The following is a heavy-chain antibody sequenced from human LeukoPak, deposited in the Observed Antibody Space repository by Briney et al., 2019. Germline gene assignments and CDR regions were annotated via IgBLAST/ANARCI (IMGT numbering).Heavy chain of an antibody. CDR1: GYTSTSYY. CDR3: AREVMDNLRFDY. D-gene: IGHD1-14*01. Sequence: ASVKVSCKASGYTSTSYYMHWVRQAPGQGLEWMGIINPSGGDTSYAQKFQGRLTMTRDTSTNTVYMELTSLRSKDTAVYYCAREVMDNLRFDYWGQGTLVTVSS. CDR2: INPSGGDT. J-gene: IGHJ4*02. V-gene: IGHV1-46*01.